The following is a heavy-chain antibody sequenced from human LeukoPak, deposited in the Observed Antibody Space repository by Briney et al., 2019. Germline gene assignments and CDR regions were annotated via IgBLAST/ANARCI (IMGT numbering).Heavy chain of an antibody. V-gene: IGHV3-30*03. Sequence: GGSLRLSCAASGFTFSSYSMNWVRQAPGKGLEWLAVISYDGSNKYYADSVKGRFTISRDNSKNTLYLQMNSLRAEDTAVYYCARGLGDYKDYWGQGTLVTVSS. CDR3: ARGLGDYKDY. CDR2: ISYDGSNK. CDR1: GFTFSSYS. D-gene: IGHD4-17*01. J-gene: IGHJ4*02.